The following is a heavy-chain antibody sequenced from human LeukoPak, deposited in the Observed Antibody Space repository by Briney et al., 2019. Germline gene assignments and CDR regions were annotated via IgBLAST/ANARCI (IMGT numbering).Heavy chain of an antibody. J-gene: IGHJ5*02. Sequence: GGSLRLSCSASGFIVSSNYMSWIRQAPGKGLEWVSVIYSGGSTYYADSVKGRFTISRDNSKNTLYLQMNSLSAEDTAVYYCARDCSSTSCRGGFDPWGQGTLATVSS. CDR3: ARDCSSTSCRGGFDP. CDR2: IYSGGST. CDR1: GFIVSSNY. V-gene: IGHV3-66*02. D-gene: IGHD2-2*01.